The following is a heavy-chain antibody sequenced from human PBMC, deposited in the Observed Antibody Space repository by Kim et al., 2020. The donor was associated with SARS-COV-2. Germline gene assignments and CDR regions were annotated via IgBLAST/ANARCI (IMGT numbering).Heavy chain of an antibody. V-gene: IGHV5-51*01. Sequence: TPSFQGQVTMSADKSISTAYLQWSSLKASDTAMYYCARQGYSTSSYIDYWGQGTLVTVSS. D-gene: IGHD6-6*01. CDR3: ARQGYSTSSYIDY. J-gene: IGHJ4*02.